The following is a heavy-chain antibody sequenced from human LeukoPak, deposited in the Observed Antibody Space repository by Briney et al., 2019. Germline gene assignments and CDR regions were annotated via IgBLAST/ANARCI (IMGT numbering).Heavy chain of an antibody. V-gene: IGHV1-18*01. CDR2: ISAYNGNT. D-gene: IGHD3/OR15-3a*01. CDR3: ARTFSTPVPSDY. Sequence: ASVKVSCKASGYTFTSYGISWVRQAPGQGLEWMGWISAYNGNTNYAQKLQGRVTMTTDTSTGTAYMELRSLRSDDTAVYYCARTFSTPVPSDYWGQGTLVTVSS. CDR1: GYTFTSYG. J-gene: IGHJ4*02.